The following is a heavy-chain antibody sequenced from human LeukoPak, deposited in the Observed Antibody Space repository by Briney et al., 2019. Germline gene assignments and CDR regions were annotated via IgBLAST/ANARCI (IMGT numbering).Heavy chain of an antibody. V-gene: IGHV4-59*01. Sequence: SETLSLTCTVSGGSISSYYWSWIRQPPGKGLEWIGYIYYSGSTNHNPSLKSRVTISVDTSKNQFSLKLSSVTAADTAVYYCARDSGTAMAHFDYWGQGTLVTVSS. CDR2: IYYSGST. D-gene: IGHD5-18*01. J-gene: IGHJ4*02. CDR3: ARDSGTAMAHFDY. CDR1: GGSISSYY.